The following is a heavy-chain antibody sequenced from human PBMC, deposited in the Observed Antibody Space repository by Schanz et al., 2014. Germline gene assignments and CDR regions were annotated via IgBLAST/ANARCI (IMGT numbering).Heavy chain of an antibody. V-gene: IGHV4-39*01. J-gene: IGHJ4*02. CDR2: VFYTGTT. CDR1: GGSINSNSYY. D-gene: IGHD6-19*01. CDR3: ARHGPLAGIPLDY. Sequence: QLQLQESGPGLVKPSETLSLICSVSGGSINSNSYYWGWIRQPPGKGLEWIGNVFYTGTTYTNPALRGRLPWSVDPSNNQSPLNRTSVAAADTAVYFCARHGPLAGIPLDYWGRGTLVTVSS.